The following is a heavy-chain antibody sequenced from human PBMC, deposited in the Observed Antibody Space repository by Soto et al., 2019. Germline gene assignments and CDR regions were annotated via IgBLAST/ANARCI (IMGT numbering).Heavy chain of an antibody. CDR2: INPSGGST. CDR3: ARDRGSYDFWSGYYPSKYYYGMDV. Sequence: ASVKVSWKASGYTFTSYYMHWVRQAPGQGLEWMGIINPSGGSTSYAQKFQGRVTMTRDTSTSTVYMELSSLRSEDTAVYYCARDRGSYDFWSGYYPSKYYYGMDVWGQGTTVTVSS. D-gene: IGHD3-3*01. CDR1: GYTFTSYY. V-gene: IGHV1-46*01. J-gene: IGHJ6*02.